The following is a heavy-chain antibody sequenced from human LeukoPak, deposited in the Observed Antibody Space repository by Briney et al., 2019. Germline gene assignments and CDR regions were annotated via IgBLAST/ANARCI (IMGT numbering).Heavy chain of an antibody. CDR1: GFTFSSYA. CDR3: ASSYCSTTTCYSAY. CDR2: IGDSGSTI. D-gene: IGHD2-2*01. V-gene: IGHV3-48*04. Sequence: GGSLRLSCAASGFTFSSYAMSWVRQAPGKGLEWVSYIGDSGSTIYYADSVKGRFTISWDNAKNSLYLQMNGLRAEDTAVYYCASSYCSTTTCYSAYWGQGTLVTVSS. J-gene: IGHJ4*02.